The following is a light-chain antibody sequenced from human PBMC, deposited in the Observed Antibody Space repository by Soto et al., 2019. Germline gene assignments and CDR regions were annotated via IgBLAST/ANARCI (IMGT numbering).Light chain of an antibody. CDR3: QQFGSSPGFT. V-gene: IGKV3-20*01. CDR1: QSINSRY. J-gene: IGKJ3*01. CDR2: GAS. Sequence: EIVLTQSPGTLSLSPGERATLSCRASQSINSRYLAWYQQKPGQAPRLHIYGASRRATGIPDRFSGSGSGTDFTLTISRLEPEDFAVYYCQQFGSSPGFTFGPGTKVDIK.